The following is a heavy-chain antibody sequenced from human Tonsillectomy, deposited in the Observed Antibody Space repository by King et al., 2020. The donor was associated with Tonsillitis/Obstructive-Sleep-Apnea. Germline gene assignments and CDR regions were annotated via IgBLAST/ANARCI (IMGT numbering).Heavy chain of an antibody. CDR2: ISYDGNSK. J-gene: IGHJ4*02. CDR1: GFNFSRNP. Sequence: VQLVESGGGVVQPGRSLRLSCAASGFNFSRNPMHWVRQAPGKGPEWVAIISYDGNSKFYAYSVKGRFTISRDNSKNTLYLQINSLRADDTAVYYCARVQCRAHYDFWSGYYTFDYWGQGTLVTVSS. CDR3: ARVQCRAHYDFWSGYYTFDY. D-gene: IGHD3-3*01. V-gene: IGHV3-30*04.